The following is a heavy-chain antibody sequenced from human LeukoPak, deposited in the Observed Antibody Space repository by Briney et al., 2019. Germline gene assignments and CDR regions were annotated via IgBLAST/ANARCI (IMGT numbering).Heavy chain of an antibody. CDR3: ARVAVSGPTGWFDS. V-gene: IGHV3-21*01. CDR2: ISSTSAYM. CDR1: GFALKSYS. Sequence: PGGSLRLSCAGSGFALKSYSLSWVRQAPGKGLEWVSSISSTSAYMYYADSVKGRFTISRDNVDNVVYLQMNSLGAEDTAVYYCARVAVSGPTGWFDSWGQGTLVIVSS. J-gene: IGHJ5*01. D-gene: IGHD2-8*02.